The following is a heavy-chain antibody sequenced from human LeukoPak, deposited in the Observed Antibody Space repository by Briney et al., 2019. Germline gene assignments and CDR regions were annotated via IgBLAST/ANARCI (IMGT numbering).Heavy chain of an antibody. J-gene: IGHJ4*02. CDR1: GGSISSSSYY. Sequence: SETPSLTCTVSGGSISSSSYYWGWIRQPPGKGLGWIGSIYYSGSTYYNPSLKSRVTISVDTSKNQFSLKLSSVTAADTAVYYCARSIISGGSFRAGSGFSDYWGQGTLVAVSS. V-gene: IGHV4-39*07. D-gene: IGHD2-15*01. CDR2: IYYSGST. CDR3: ARSIISGGSFRAGSGFSDY.